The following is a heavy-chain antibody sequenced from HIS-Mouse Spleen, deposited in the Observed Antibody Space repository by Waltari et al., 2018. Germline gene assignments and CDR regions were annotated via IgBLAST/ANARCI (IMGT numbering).Heavy chain of an antibody. CDR3: AREIPYSSSWYDWYFDL. J-gene: IGHJ2*01. D-gene: IGHD6-13*01. CDR1: GGSISSSSYC. Sequence: QLQLQESGPGLVKPSETLSLTCTVSGGSISSSSYCWGWIRQHPGKGREWIGSIYYSGSTYYNPSLKSRVTISVDTSKNQFSLKLSSVTAADTAVYYCAREIPYSSSWYDWYFDLWGRGTLVTVSS. V-gene: IGHV4-39*07. CDR2: IYYSGST.